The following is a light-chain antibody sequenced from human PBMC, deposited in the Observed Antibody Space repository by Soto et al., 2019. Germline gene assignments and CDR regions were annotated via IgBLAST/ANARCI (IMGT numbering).Light chain of an antibody. Sequence: ETVMTQSPATLSASPGESATLSGRASQSVNSDLAWYQQIPGQAPRLLIYSASTGATGGPARFSGSGSGTEFTLTISSLQSEDFAIYYCQQYNNWPLPFGGGTEVDIK. CDR2: SAS. CDR1: QSVNSD. J-gene: IGKJ4*01. CDR3: QQYNNWPLP. V-gene: IGKV3-15*01.